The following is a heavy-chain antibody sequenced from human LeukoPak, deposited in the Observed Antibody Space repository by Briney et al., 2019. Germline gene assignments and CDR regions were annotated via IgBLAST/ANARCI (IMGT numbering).Heavy chain of an antibody. CDR2: ISYDGSNK. V-gene: IGHV3-30*04. CDR1: GFTFSSYA. D-gene: IGHD6-19*01. Sequence: GGSLRLSCAASGFTFSSYAMHRVRQAPGKGLEWVAVISYDGSNKYYADSVKGRFTISRDNSKNTLYLQMNSLRAEDTAVYYCARDRIAVAGTRYAFDIWGQGTMVTVSS. CDR3: ARDRIAVAGTRYAFDI. J-gene: IGHJ3*02.